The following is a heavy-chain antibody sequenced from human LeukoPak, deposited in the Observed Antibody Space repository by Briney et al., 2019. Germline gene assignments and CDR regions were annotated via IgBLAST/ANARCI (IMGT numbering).Heavy chain of an antibody. CDR1: GFTFSSYA. Sequence: GRSLRLSCAASGFTFSSYAMHWVRQAPGKGLEWVAVISYDGSNKYYAGSVKGRFTISRDNSKNTLYLQMNSLRAEDTAVYYCARGSNYYDSSGYGRDWFDPWGQGTLVTVSS. CDR3: ARGSNYYDSSGYGRDWFDP. CDR2: ISYDGSNK. J-gene: IGHJ5*02. D-gene: IGHD3-22*01. V-gene: IGHV3-30-3*01.